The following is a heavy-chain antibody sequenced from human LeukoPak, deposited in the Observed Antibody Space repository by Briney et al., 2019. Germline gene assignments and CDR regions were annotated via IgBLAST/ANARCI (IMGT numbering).Heavy chain of an antibody. CDR3: ARTPSGVAAAGTEYYFDY. V-gene: IGHV4-59*08. D-gene: IGHD6-13*01. Sequence: SQTLSLTCTVSGGSISSYYWSWIRQPPGKGLEWIGYIYYSGSTNYNPSLKSRVTISVDTSKNQFSLKLSSVTAADTAVYYCARTPSGVAAAGTEYYFDYWGQGTLVTVSS. CDR2: IYYSGST. J-gene: IGHJ4*02. CDR1: GGSISSYY.